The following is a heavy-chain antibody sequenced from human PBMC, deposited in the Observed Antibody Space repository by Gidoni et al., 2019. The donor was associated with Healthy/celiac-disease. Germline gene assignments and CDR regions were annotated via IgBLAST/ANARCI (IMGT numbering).Heavy chain of an antibody. CDR3: ASDTSPDDSSGHFDY. J-gene: IGHJ4*02. V-gene: IGHV4-38-2*01. Sequence: QVQLQESGPGLGKTSETLSLTCAVPANSISSGYFWGWIRQPPGKGLEWIGIIYKSRSTYYTPSLKRCVTISVVTSKTHFSPTLSSVTAADTAVSSCASDTSPDDSSGHFDYWGQGTLVTVSS. CDR2: IYKSRST. D-gene: IGHD3-22*01. CDR1: ANSISSGYF.